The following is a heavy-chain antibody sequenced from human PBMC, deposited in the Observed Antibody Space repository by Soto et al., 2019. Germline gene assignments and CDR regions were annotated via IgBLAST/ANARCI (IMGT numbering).Heavy chain of an antibody. CDR2: IIPIFGTA. Sequence: GASVKVSCKASGGTFSSYAISWVRQAPGQGLEWMGGIIPIFGTANYAQKFQGRVTITADESTSTAYMELSSLRSEDTAVYYCANQDSSGYYYAEYFQHWGQGTLVTVSS. V-gene: IGHV1-69*13. CDR1: GGTFSSYA. CDR3: ANQDSSGYYYAEYFQH. J-gene: IGHJ1*01. D-gene: IGHD3-22*01.